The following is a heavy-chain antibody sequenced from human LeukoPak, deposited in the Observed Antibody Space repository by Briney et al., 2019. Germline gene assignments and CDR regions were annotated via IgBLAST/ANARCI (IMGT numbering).Heavy chain of an antibody. Sequence: SETLSLTCTVSGGSISSYYWNWVRQPPGKGLEWIGYVSYSGSTNYNPSLKSRVTISVDTSKNQFSLKLDSVTAADTAVYYCARTGGYNSPFSFWGQGALVTVSS. V-gene: IGHV4-59*01. CDR1: GGSISSYY. D-gene: IGHD5-24*01. CDR2: VSYSGST. CDR3: ARTGGYNSPFSF. J-gene: IGHJ4*02.